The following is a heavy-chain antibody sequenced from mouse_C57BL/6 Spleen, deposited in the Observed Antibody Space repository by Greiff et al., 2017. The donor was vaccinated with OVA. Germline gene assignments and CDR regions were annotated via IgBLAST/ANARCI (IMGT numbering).Heavy chain of an antibody. CDR1: GYTFTSYW. V-gene: IGHV1-69*01. D-gene: IGHD2-12*01. J-gene: IGHJ3*01. Sequence: QVQLQQPGAELVMPGASVKLSCKASGYTFTSYWMHWVKQRPGQGLEWIGEIDPSDSYTNYNQKFKGKSTLTVDKSSSTAYMQLSSLTSEDSAVYYCARVELLYPAWCAYWGQGTLVTVSA. CDR2: IDPSDSYT. CDR3: ARVELLYPAWCAY.